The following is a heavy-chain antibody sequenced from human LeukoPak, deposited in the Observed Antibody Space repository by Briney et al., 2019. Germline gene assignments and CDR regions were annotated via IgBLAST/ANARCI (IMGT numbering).Heavy chain of an antibody. CDR2: IDSSGGYM. J-gene: IGHJ4*02. Sequence: GGSLRLSCEASGFTFNTYSMNWARQAPGKGLEGVSSIDSSGGYMFYADSVKGRFIISRDNAKDSLYLQMNSLRVEDTAVYYCLRGDRRDYWGQGTLVTVSS. V-gene: IGHV3-21*06. CDR3: LRGDRRDY. CDR1: GFTFNTYS.